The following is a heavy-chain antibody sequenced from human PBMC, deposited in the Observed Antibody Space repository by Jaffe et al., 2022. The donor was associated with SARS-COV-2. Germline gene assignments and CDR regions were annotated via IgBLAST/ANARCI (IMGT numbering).Heavy chain of an antibody. J-gene: IGHJ3*01. CDR2: IWSDGSNE. CDR3: LRGIAVPDAFDV. Sequence: QMQVVESGGGEVQPGGSLRLSCGASGFSVASHGMHWVRQAPGKGLEWVALIWSDGSNEYYANSVKGRFSISRDISKNMLFLQMNNVRADDTAVYYCLRGIAVPDAFDVWGQGTMVVVSA. CDR1: GFSVASHG. D-gene: IGHD3-16*02. V-gene: IGHV3-33*01.